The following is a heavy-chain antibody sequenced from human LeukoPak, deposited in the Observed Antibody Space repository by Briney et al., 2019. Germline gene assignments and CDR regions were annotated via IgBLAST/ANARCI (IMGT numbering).Heavy chain of an antibody. D-gene: IGHD6-19*01. V-gene: IGHV3-11*03. CDR2: IRSSSSDI. CDR1: GFTFSDYH. Sequence: GGSLRLSCAASGFTFSDYHMSWIRQAPGKGLEWDSYIRSSSSDINYADSVRGRFTISGDNAKNSLYLQMNSLRAEDTAVYYCARAIAVSPWYFDLWGRGTLVTVSS. J-gene: IGHJ2*01. CDR3: ARAIAVSPWYFDL.